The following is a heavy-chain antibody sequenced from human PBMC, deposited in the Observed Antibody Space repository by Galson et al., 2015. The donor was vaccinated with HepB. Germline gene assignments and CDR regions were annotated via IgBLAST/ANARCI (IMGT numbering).Heavy chain of an antibody. V-gene: IGHV3-13*05. CDR1: GFTFNNYD. CDR2: IGTGGGP. Sequence: SLRLSCAASGFTFNNYDFHWVRQTAGKGLEWVSGIGTGGGPNYPDAVKGRFTISRENAQNSVFPQMNSLRDGDTAVYYCARESGTPGNWYFDLWGRGTVVIVSS. CDR3: ARESGTPGNWYFDL. J-gene: IGHJ2*01. D-gene: IGHD1-1*01.